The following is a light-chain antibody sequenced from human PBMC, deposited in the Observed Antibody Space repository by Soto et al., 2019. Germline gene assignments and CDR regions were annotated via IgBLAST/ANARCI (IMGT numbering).Light chain of an antibody. CDR3: QQFAGS. J-gene: IGKJ4*02. Sequence: ENLLTQSPGTLSLSPGERATLSCRASQSVSPSSLAWYQQRPGQSPRLLIYGASSRATGIPDMFSGRGSGTDFTLIISRLEPEDFAVYYCQQFAGSFGGGTKVHI. V-gene: IGKV3-20*01. CDR1: QSVSPSS. CDR2: GAS.